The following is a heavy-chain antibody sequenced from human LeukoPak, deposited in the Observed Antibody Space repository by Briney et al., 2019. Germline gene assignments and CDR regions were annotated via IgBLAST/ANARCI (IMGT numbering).Heavy chain of an antibody. V-gene: IGHV3-15*01. Sequence: PGGSLRLSCAASGFTFSDAWMSWVRQAPGKGLEWVGRVKSETHGGTTAYAAPVKGRFTISRDDSKTTVYLQMNSLKSEDAALYFCTTERPYFDNWGQGTLVTVSS. CDR2: VKSETHGGTT. CDR3: TTERPYFDN. J-gene: IGHJ4*02. CDR1: GFTFSDAW.